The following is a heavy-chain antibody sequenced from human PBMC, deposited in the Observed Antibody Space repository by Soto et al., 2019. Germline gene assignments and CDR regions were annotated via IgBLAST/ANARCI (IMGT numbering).Heavy chain of an antibody. CDR1: GFTFSSYA. CDR2: ISGSGGST. CDR3: AKVGSGWYYFEY. V-gene: IGHV3-23*01. J-gene: IGHJ4*02. Sequence: GGSLRLSCAASGFTFSSYAMSWVRQAPGKGLEWVSAISGSGGSTYYADSVKGRFTVSRDNSKNTLYLQMNSLRAEDTAVYYCAKVGSGWYYFEYWGQGTLVTVSS. D-gene: IGHD6-19*01.